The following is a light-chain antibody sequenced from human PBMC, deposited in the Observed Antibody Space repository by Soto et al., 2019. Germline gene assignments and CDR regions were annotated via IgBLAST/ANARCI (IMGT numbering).Light chain of an antibody. CDR3: SSYTSTSLLYV. J-gene: IGLJ1*01. V-gene: IGLV2-14*01. Sequence: QSVLTQPAAVSVSPGQSITISCSGTSGEIGFYNYVSWYHQHPGEAPKLIISEVAKRPSGVSSRISGSKSGNTAPLAISVLQAEDEADYHCSSYTSTSLLYVFGTGTKVTVL. CDR1: SGEIGFYNY. CDR2: EVA.